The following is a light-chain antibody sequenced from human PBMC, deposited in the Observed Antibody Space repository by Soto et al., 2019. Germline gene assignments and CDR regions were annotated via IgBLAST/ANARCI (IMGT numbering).Light chain of an antibody. CDR2: DVS. Sequence: ALTQPASVSGSPGQSITISCTGTSSDVGGYNYVSWYQQHPGKAPKLMIYDVSNRPSGVSNRFSGSKSGNTASLTISGLQAEDEADYYCSSYTSSSSVVFGGGTKVTVL. V-gene: IGLV2-14*01. CDR3: SSYTSSSSVV. J-gene: IGLJ2*01. CDR1: SSDVGGYNY.